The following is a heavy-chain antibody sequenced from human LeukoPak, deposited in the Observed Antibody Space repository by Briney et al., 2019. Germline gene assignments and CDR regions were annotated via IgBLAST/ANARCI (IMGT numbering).Heavy chain of an antibody. CDR1: GXTFSSYG. Sequence: PGESLGLSCAASGXTFSSYGMHWVRQAPGKGLEWVALIWYDGSNKYYADSVKGRFTISRDNSKNTLNLQMNSLRVEDTAVYYCARAVGPFDFWGQGTIVIVSS. J-gene: IGHJ3*01. V-gene: IGHV3-33*01. CDR2: IWYDGSNK. CDR3: ARAVGPFDF.